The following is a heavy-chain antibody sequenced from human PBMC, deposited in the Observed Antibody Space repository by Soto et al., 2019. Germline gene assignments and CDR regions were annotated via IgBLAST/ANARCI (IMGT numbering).Heavy chain of an antibody. D-gene: IGHD3-16*02. Sequence: EVQLVESGGGLIQPGGSLRLSCAASGLTVSRNYMNWVRQAPGKGLEWVSFIQNGGSTFYADSVKGRFTISTDSSKNTMYLQMNSLGADDTAIYYCAREAPRYDAFDMWGQGTMVIVSS. CDR3: AREAPRYDAFDM. V-gene: IGHV3-53*01. J-gene: IGHJ3*02. CDR1: GLTVSRNY. CDR2: IQNGGST.